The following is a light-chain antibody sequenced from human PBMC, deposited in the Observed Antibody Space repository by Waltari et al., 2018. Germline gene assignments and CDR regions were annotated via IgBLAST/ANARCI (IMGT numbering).Light chain of an antibody. CDR3: CSYAGSATPSV. V-gene: IGLV2-23*02. Sequence: QYALTQPASVSGSPGQSITISCTGTSSDVGRYNLVSWYQQHPGKAPKLRIYEVKKRPSGVSNRFSASTSGNTSSLTISGLQAEYEADYYCCSYAGSATPSVFGTGTKVTVL. CDR2: EVK. CDR1: SSDVGRYNL. J-gene: IGLJ1*01.